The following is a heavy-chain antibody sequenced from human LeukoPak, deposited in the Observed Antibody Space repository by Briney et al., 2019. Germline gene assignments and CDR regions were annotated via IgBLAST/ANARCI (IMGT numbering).Heavy chain of an antibody. CDR2: INSDGNST. CDR1: GFTFSSYW. J-gene: IGHJ6*03. Sequence: GGSLRLSCAASGFTFSSYWMHWVRQAPGKGLVWVSRINSDGNSTSYADSVKGRFTISRDNAKNTLYLQMNSLRAEDTAVYYCARDSVLMVYASSGDYYYYYYMDVWGKGTTVTVSS. V-gene: IGHV3-74*01. D-gene: IGHD2-8*01. CDR3: ARDSVLMVYASSGDYYYYYYMDV.